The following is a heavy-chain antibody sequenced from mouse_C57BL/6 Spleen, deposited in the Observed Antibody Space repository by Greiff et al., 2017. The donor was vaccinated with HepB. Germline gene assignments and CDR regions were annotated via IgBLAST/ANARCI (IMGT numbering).Heavy chain of an antibody. CDR1: GYTFTDYY. J-gene: IGHJ4*01. D-gene: IGHD1-1*01. CDR2: IGPGSGST. Sequence: VQLQQSGAELVKPGASVKISCKASGYTFTDYYINWVKQRPGQGLEWIGKIGPGSGSTYYNEKFKGKATLTADKSSSTAYMQLSSLTSEDSAVYCCARGGYYGSSPYYAMDYWGQGTSVTVSS. CDR3: ARGGYYGSSPYYAMDY. V-gene: IGHV1-77*01.